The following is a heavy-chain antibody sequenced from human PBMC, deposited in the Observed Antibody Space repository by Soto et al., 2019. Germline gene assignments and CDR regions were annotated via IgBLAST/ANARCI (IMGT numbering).Heavy chain of an antibody. CDR2: IIPIFGTA. CDR1: GGTFSSYA. V-gene: IGHV1-69*13. D-gene: IGHD3-22*01. Sequence: ASVKVSCKASGGTFSSYAISWVRQAPGQGLEWMGGIIPIFGTANYAQKFQGRVTITADESTSTAYMELSSLRSEDTAVYYWARGYYYDSSGYYYSAFDRCAQGTMRTVS. J-gene: IGHJ3*02. CDR3: ARGYYYDSSGYYYSAFDR.